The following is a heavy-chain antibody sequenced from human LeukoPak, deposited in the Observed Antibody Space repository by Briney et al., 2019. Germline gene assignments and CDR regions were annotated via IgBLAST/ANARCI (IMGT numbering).Heavy chain of an antibody. CDR2: IIPIFGTA. CDR1: GGTFSSYA. CDR3: ASGHMVRGVIRGYYFDY. D-gene: IGHD3-10*01. Sequence: GASVKVSCKASGGTFSSYAISWVRQAPGQGLEWMGGIIPIFGTANYAQKFQGRVTITADKSTSTAYMELSSLRSEDTAVYYCASGHMVRGVIRGYYFDYWGQGTLVTVSS. J-gene: IGHJ4*02. V-gene: IGHV1-69*06.